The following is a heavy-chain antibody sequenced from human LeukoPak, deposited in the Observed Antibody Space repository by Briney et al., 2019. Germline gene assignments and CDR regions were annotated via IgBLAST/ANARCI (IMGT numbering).Heavy chain of an antibody. V-gene: IGHV3-53*01. CDR2: IYRDGNT. CDR3: ARYTFRAVDI. J-gene: IGHJ3*02. D-gene: IGHD2-2*02. Sequence: GGSLRLSCAASGLSPSVNYMTWVRHIPGKGLEWLSNIYRDGNTYYAGSVTGRFSISRDDYKNTLYLEMNSLRAEDTALYYCARYTFRAVDIWGQGAMVTVSS. CDR1: GLSPSVNY.